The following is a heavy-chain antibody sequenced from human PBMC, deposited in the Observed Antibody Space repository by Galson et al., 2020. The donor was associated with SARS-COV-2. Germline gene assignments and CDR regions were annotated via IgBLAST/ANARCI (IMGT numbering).Heavy chain of an antibody. CDR1: GYTLTELS. CDR2: FDPEDGET. D-gene: IGHD1-26*01. J-gene: IGHJ4*02. Sequence: ASVKVSCKVSGYTLTELSMHWVRQAPGKGLAWMGGFDPEDGETIYAQKFQGRVTMTEDTSTDTAYMELSSLRSEDTAVYYCATVTVVGATPGPLAYYFDYWGQGTLVTVSS. CDR3: ATVTVVGATPGPLAYYFDY. V-gene: IGHV1-24*01.